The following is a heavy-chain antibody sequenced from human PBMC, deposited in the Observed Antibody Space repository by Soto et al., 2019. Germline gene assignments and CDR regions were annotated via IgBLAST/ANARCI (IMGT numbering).Heavy chain of an antibody. Sequence: ASVKVSCKASGYTFTDFYMHWVRQAPGQGLEWMGRINPSGGSTSYAQKFQGRVTMTRDTSTSTAYMDLSSLRSDDTAVYYCARDQGITTFGVYSMYYYGMDVWGQGTTVTVSS. J-gene: IGHJ6*02. D-gene: IGHD3-3*01. CDR2: INPSGGST. V-gene: IGHV1-46*01. CDR3: ARDQGITTFGVYSMYYYGMDV. CDR1: GYTFTDFY.